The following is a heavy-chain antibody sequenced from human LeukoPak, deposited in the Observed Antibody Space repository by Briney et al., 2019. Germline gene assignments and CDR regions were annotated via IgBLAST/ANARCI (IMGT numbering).Heavy chain of an antibody. CDR3: ARDRRVATISLFDP. V-gene: IGHV3-23*01. D-gene: IGHD5-12*01. J-gene: IGHJ5*02. CDR2: ISDSGGST. Sequence: GGSLRLSCAVPGITLSNYGMSWVRQAPGKGLEWVAGISDSGGSTNYADSVKGRFTISRDNAKNSLYLQMNSLRAEDTAVYYCARDRRVATISLFDPWGQGTLVTVSS. CDR1: GITLSNYG.